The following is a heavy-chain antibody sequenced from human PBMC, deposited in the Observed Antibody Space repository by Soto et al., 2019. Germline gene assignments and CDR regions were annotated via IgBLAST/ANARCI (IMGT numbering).Heavy chain of an antibody. V-gene: IGHV1-69*01. Sequence: QVQLVQSGAEVKKPGYSVKVSCKASGGTFSSYAISWVRQDPGQGLEWMGGIIPIFGTANYAQKFQGRVTITADESTSTAYMELSSLRSEDTAVYYCARDAHGGATRTDIWGQGTMVPVSS. CDR3: ARDAHGGATRTDI. CDR2: IIPIFGTA. D-gene: IGHD1-26*01. CDR1: GGTFSSYA. J-gene: IGHJ3*02.